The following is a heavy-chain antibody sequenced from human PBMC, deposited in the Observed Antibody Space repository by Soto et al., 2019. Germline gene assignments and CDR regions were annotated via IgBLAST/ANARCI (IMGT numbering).Heavy chain of an antibody. CDR3: ARGGKGITMVRGVPFDY. J-gene: IGHJ4*02. D-gene: IGHD3-10*01. V-gene: IGHV1-69*12. CDR2: IIPIFGTA. Sequence: QVQLVQSGAEVKKPGSSVKVSCKASGGTFSSYAISWVRQAPGQGLEWMGGIIPIFGTANYAQKFQGRVTITADESTSTAYMELSSLSSEDTAVYYCARGGKGITMVRGVPFDYWGQGTLVTVSS. CDR1: GGTFSSYA.